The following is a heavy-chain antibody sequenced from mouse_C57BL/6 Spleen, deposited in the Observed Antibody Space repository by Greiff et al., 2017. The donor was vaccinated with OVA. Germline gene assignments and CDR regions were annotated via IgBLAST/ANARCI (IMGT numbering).Heavy chain of an antibody. D-gene: IGHD1-1*01. CDR3: ARDDYYGSSVHFDY. V-gene: IGHV1-55*01. Sequence: VQLQQSGAELVKPGASVKMSCKASGYTFTSYWITWVKQRPGQGLEWIGDIYPGSGSTNYNEKFKSKATLTVDTSSSTAYMQLSSLTSEDSAVYYCARDDYYGSSVHFDYWGQGTTLTVSS. J-gene: IGHJ2*01. CDR1: GYTFTSYW. CDR2: IYPGSGST.